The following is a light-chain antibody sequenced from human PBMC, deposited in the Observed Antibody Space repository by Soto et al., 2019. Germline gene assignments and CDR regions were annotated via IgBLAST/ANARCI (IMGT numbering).Light chain of an antibody. CDR2: DAS. CDR3: QQRSNWPQVT. CDR1: QSVSSN. V-gene: IGKV3-11*01. J-gene: IGKJ5*01. Sequence: EIVMTQSPDTLSVSPGERATLSCRASQSVSSNLAWYQQKPGQAPRLLIYDASNRATGIPARFSGSGSGTDFTLTISSLEPEDFAVYYCQQRSNWPQVTFGQGTRLEIK.